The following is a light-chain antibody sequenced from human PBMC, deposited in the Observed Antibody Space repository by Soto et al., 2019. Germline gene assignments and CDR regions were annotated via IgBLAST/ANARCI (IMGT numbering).Light chain of an antibody. J-gene: IGKJ1*01. Sequence: EIVMTQSPATLSVSPGERATLSCRASQSVSSSDLAWYQQKPGQAPRLLIYGASSRATGIPDRFSGSGSGTDFSLTISRVEPEDFAVYYCQQYGSSPSWTFGQGTKVDIK. CDR1: QSVSSSD. V-gene: IGKV3-20*01. CDR3: QQYGSSPSWT. CDR2: GAS.